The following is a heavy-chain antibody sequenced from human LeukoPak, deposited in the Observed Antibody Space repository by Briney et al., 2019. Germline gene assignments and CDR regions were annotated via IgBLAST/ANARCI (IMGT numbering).Heavy chain of an antibody. CDR3: AREGVYYDILAAYYRPYYFDF. Sequence: SETLSLTCAVYGGSFSGYYWSWIRQPPGKGLEWIGEINHGGSTNYNPSLKSRLTISVDTSKNQFSLKLSSVTAADTPVYYCAREGVYYDILAAYYRPYYFDFWGQGTLVTVYS. V-gene: IGHV4-34*01. J-gene: IGHJ4*02. CDR2: INHGGST. CDR1: GGSFSGYY. D-gene: IGHD3-9*01.